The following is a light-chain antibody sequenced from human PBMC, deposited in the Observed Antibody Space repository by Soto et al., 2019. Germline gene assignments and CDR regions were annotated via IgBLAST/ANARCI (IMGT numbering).Light chain of an antibody. Sequence: LLMRQPPPTLSVSPGERATPPCRASQIFPTNLAWYQQKPGQAPRLLIHSASTRATGVPARFSGSGSGTEFTLTISSLQSEDFAVYYCQHHNYWPSFGQGTNLEIK. CDR1: QIFPTN. V-gene: IGKV3-15*01. J-gene: IGKJ2*01. CDR2: SAS. CDR3: QHHNYWPS.